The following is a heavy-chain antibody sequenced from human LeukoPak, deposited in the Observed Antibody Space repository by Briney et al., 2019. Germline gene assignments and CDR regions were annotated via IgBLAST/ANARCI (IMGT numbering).Heavy chain of an antibody. CDR2: IRSGGST. J-gene: IGHJ3*02. V-gene: IGHV3-53*01. D-gene: IGHD4-11*01. CDR1: GFTVSSSY. CDR3: ARGRDFYSTDASDI. Sequence: GGSLRLSCAASGFTVSSSYMTWVRQAPGKGLEWVSVIRSGGSTVYADSVKGRFTISRDNGRNSLYLQMNSLRDEDTAVYYCARGRDFYSTDASDIWGQGTMVTVSS.